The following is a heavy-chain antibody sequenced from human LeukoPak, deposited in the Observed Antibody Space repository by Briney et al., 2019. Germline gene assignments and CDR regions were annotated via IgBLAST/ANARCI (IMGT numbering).Heavy chain of an antibody. J-gene: IGHJ4*02. CDR3: AKMYYDYVWGSYRTFDY. CDR1: GFTFSSYA. CDR2: ISGSGGST. V-gene: IGHV3-23*01. Sequence: GGSLRLSCAASGFTFSSYAMSWVRQAPGKGLEWVSAISGSGGSTYYADSVKGRFTISRDNSKNTLYLQMNSLRAEDTAVYYCAKMYYDYVWGSYRTFDYWGQGTLVTVSS. D-gene: IGHD3-16*01.